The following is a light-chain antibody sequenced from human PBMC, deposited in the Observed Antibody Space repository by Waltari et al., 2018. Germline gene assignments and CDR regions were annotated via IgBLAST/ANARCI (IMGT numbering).Light chain of an antibody. CDR1: QSVSRSQ. V-gene: IGKV3-20*01. J-gene: IGKJ2*01. Sequence: EVVLTQSPGTLSLSPGERATLSCRASQSVSRSQLAWYQQKPGQAPRLLMYAASRRATGIPDRFSGSGTGTDFSLTVSRVEPEDSAVYYCQQYGSSVMYTFGQGTKLEIQ. CDR2: AAS. CDR3: QQYGSSVMYT.